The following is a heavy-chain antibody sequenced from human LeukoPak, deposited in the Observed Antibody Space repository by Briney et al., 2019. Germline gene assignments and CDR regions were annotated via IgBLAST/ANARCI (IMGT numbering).Heavy chain of an antibody. CDR2: ISSSSSYI. J-gene: IGHJ4*02. V-gene: IGHV3-21*01. CDR3: ARDQLPNGYKLPMTH. D-gene: IGHD5-24*01. Sequence: GGSLRLSCAASGFTFSSYSMNWVRQAPGKGLEWVSSISSSSSYIYYADSVKGRFTISRDNAKNSLYLQMNSLRAEDTAVYYCARDQLPNGYKLPMTHWGQGTLVNVSS. CDR1: GFTFSSYS.